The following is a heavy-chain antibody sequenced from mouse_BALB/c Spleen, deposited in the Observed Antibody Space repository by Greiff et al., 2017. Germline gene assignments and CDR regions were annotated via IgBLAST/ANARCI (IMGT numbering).Heavy chain of an antibody. D-gene: IGHD1-1*01. V-gene: IGHV1-69*01. CDR3: ARGPTKDAMDY. CDR2: IDTSDSYT. Sequence: QVQLQQPGAELVMPGASVKMSCKASGYTFTDYWMHWVKQRPGQGLEWIGAIDTSDSYTSYNQKFKGKATLTVDESSSTAYMQLSSLTSEDSAVYYCARGPTKDAMDYWGQGTSVTVSS. CDR1: GYTFTDYW. J-gene: IGHJ4*01.